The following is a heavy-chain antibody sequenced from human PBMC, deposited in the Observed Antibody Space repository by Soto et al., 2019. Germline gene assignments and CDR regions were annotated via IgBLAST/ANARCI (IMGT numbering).Heavy chain of an antibody. V-gene: IGHV6-1*01. CDR3: ARDLIAVAGMHYYYYGMDV. CDR1: GDSVSSNSAA. D-gene: IGHD6-19*01. Sequence: QSQTLSLTCAISGDSVSSNSAAWNWIRQPPSRGLEWLGRTYYRSKWYNDYAVSVKSRITINPDTSKNQFSLQLNSVTPEGTAVYYCARDLIAVAGMHYYYYGMDVWGQGTTVTVSS. J-gene: IGHJ6*02. CDR2: TYYRSKWYN.